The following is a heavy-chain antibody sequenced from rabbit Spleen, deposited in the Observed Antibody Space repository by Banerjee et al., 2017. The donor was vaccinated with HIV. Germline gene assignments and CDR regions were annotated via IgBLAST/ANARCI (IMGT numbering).Heavy chain of an antibody. CDR2: IDLVFGST. Sequence: QEQLVESGGGLVRPEGSLKLSCTASGFSFSSTYWICWVRQAPGKGLEWIGYIDLVFGSTYYASWVNGRFTISSHNAQNTLYLQLNSLTAADTATYFCVRGASSSGYYNLWGQGTLVTVS. CDR3: VRGASSSGYYNL. CDR1: GFSFSSTYW. J-gene: IGHJ4*01. D-gene: IGHD1-1*01. V-gene: IGHV1S45*01.